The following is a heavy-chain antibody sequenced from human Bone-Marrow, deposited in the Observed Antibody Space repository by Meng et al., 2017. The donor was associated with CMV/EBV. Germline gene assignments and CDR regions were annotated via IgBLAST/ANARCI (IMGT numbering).Heavy chain of an antibody. V-gene: IGHV3-13*01. J-gene: IGHJ6*02. CDR2: IGTAGDT. D-gene: IGHD1-26*01. CDR1: GFTFSSYD. CDR3: ARDRIVGAGGYYGMDV. Sequence: GESLMNSSAASGFTFSSYDMHWVRQATGKGLEWVSAIGTAGDTYYPGSVKGRFTISRENAKNSLYLQMNSLRAGDTAVYYCARDRIVGAGGYYGMDVWGQGTTVTVSS.